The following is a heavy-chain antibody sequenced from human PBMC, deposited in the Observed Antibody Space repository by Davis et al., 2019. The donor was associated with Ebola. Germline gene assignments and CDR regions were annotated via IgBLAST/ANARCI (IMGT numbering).Heavy chain of an antibody. V-gene: IGHV1-18*01. D-gene: IGHD2-2*02. CDR1: GYTFNLYG. CDR3: ARDGSVAAIELDY. J-gene: IGHJ4*02. CDR2: ISAYNGNT. Sequence: ASVKVSCTASGYTFNLYGISWVRQAPGQGLEWMGWISAYNGNTNYAQRFQDRVTMTTDTSTNTAYMEVRSLRSDDTAVYYCARDGSVAAIELDYWGQGTLVAVSS.